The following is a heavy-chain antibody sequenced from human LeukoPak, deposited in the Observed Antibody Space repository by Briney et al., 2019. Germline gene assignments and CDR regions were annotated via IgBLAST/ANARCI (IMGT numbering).Heavy chain of an antibody. V-gene: IGHV3-23*01. D-gene: IGHD3-9*01. CDR1: GFTFSSYA. J-gene: IGHJ4*02. CDR3: AKDSEFEWFPN. CDR2: ISGSGGST. Sequence: GGSLRLSCAASGFTFSSYAMSWVRQAPGKGMEWVSAISGSGGSTYYADSVKGRFTISRDNSKNTLYLQMNSLRAEDTAVYYCAKDSEFEWFPNWGQGTLVTVSS.